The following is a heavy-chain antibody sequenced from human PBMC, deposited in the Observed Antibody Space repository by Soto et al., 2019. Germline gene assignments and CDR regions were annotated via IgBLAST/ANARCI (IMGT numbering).Heavy chain of an antibody. Sequence: ASVKVSCKASGYTFTSYDINWVRQATGQGLEWMGWMNPNSGNTGYAQKFQGRVTMTRNTSISTAYMELSSLRSEDTAVYYCATLPVAWGQTTNDYWGQGTLVTVSS. J-gene: IGHJ4*02. CDR2: MNPNSGNT. V-gene: IGHV1-8*01. CDR1: GYTFTSYD. CDR3: ATLPVAWGQTTNDY. D-gene: IGHD6-19*01.